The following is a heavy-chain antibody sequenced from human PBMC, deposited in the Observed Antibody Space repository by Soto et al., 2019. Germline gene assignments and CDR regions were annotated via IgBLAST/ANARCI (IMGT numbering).Heavy chain of an antibody. D-gene: IGHD2-21*01. CDR3: ARGLVVDLNYYYYYGMDV. V-gene: IGHV4-4*07. CDR1: GGSISSYY. CDR2: ISTSGST. J-gene: IGHJ6*02. Sequence: SETLSLTCTVSGGSISSYYWSWIRQPAGKGLEWIGRISTSGSTNYNPSLKSRVTMSVDTSKNQFSLKLSSVTAADTAVYYCARGLVVDLNYYYYYGMDVWGQGTTVTVSS.